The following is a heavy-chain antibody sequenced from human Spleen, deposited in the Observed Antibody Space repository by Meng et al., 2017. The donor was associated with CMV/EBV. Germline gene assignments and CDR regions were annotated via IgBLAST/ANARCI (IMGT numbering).Heavy chain of an antibody. D-gene: IGHD2-2*01. CDR3: ARDSPVYCSSISCLALTFIDH. CDR2: ISGYNGNT. V-gene: IGHV1-18*01. CDR1: GGTFSSYA. Sequence: ASVKVSCKASGGTFSSYAISWVRQAPGQGLEWMGWISGYNGNTNYAQKFQGRVTMTTDTSTSTAYMELRSLRSDDTAVYYCARDSPVYCSSISCLALTFIDHWGQGTLVTVSS. J-gene: IGHJ4*02.